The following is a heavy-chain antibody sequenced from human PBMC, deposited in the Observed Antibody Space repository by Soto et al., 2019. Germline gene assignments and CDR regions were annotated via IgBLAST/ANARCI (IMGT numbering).Heavy chain of an antibody. CDR2: IYYSGST. V-gene: IGHV4-30-4*01. CDR3: ARGGNSNWFDP. J-gene: IGHJ5*02. D-gene: IGHD2-21*02. CDR1: GGSISSGDYY. Sequence: QVQLQESGPGLVKPSQTLSLTCTVSGGSISSGDYYWSWIRQPPGKGLEWIGYIYYSGSTYYNPSLESRVTISVDTSQTQFSLKLSSVTAADTAVYYCARGGNSNWFDPWGQGTLVTVSS.